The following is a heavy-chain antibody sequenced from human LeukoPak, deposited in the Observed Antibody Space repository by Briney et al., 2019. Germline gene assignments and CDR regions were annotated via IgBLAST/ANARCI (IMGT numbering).Heavy chain of an antibody. CDR2: ISHDGSNQ. CDR1: GFTFSSYG. D-gene: IGHD1-26*01. V-gene: IGHV3-30*03. CDR3: ARDQSGSYCIDY. J-gene: IGHJ4*02. Sequence: PGGSLRLSCAASGFTFSSYGMHWVRQAPGKGLEWVAIISHDGSNQNNADSVRGRFTISRDNSKNTLHLQMNSLRAEDTAVYYCARDQSGSYCIDYWGQETLVTVSS.